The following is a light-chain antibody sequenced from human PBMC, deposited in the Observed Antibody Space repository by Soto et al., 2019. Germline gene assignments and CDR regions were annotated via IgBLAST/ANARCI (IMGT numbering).Light chain of an antibody. V-gene: IGKV2-28*01. Sequence: DMVMTQSPLSLPVTPGEPASISCRSSQSLLNSNGNNYLDWYLLKPGQSPQLLIYLGSNRASGVPDRFSGSGSGTDFTLKISRVEAEDVGVYYCMQALQSPWTFGQGTKVEIQ. CDR2: LGS. J-gene: IGKJ1*01. CDR1: QSLLNSNGNNY. CDR3: MQALQSPWT.